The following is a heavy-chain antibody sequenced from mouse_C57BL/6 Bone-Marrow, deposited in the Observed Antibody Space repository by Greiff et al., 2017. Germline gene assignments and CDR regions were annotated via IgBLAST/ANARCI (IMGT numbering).Heavy chain of an antibody. J-gene: IGHJ2*01. Sequence: EVKLEESGPGLVKPSQSLSLTCSVTGYSITSGYYWNWIRQFPGNKLEWMGYISYDGSNNYNPSLKNRISITRDTSKNQFFLKLNSVTTEDTATYYCARGTTVVADYWGQGTTLTVSS. CDR3: ARGTTVVADY. CDR1: GYSITSGYY. D-gene: IGHD1-1*01. CDR2: ISYDGSN. V-gene: IGHV3-6*01.